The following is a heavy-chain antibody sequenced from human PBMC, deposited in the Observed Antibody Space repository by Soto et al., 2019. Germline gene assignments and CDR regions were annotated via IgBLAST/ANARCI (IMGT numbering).Heavy chain of an antibody. CDR3: ARAYYDTSGYSLDP. CDR1: GGSISSYY. V-gene: IGHV4-59*01. Sequence: SETLSLTCIVSGGSISSYYWSWIRQPPGKGLEWIGYIYYESTNYNPSLKSRVIISVDTSRNQFSLRLSSVTAADTAAYYCARAYYDTSGYSLDPWGQGTLVTVS. J-gene: IGHJ5*02. D-gene: IGHD3-22*01. CDR2: IYYEST.